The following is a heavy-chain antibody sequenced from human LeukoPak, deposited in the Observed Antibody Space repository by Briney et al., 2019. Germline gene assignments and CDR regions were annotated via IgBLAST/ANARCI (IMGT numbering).Heavy chain of an antibody. CDR3: AGIAGDGSGSYYIDY. J-gene: IGHJ4*02. D-gene: IGHD3-10*01. Sequence: SETLSLTCTVSGGSISSYYWSWIRQPPGKGLEWIGYIYYSGSTNYNLSLKSRVTISVDTSKNQFSLKLSSVTAADTAVYYCAGIAGDGSGSYYIDYWGQGTLVTVSS. CDR1: GGSISSYY. CDR2: IYYSGST. V-gene: IGHV4-59*01.